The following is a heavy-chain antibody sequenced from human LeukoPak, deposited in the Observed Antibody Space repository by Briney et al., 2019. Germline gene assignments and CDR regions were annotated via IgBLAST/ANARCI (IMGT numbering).Heavy chain of an antibody. Sequence: SETLSLTCTVSGGSISSFHWSWIRQPPGKGLEWIGYIYYSGSTNYNPSLKSRVTISVDTSKNQFSLKLSSVTAADTAAYYCARLRARGYYYYYGMDVWGQGITATVSS. J-gene: IGHJ6*02. V-gene: IGHV4-59*08. CDR3: ARLRARGYYYYYGMDV. CDR2: IYYSGST. CDR1: GGSISSFH.